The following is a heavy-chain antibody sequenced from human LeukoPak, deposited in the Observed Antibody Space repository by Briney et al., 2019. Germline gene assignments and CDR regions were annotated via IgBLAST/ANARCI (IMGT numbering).Heavy chain of an antibody. D-gene: IGHD2-2*01. J-gene: IGHJ4*02. CDR2: ISGSGST. V-gene: IGHV3-23*01. CDR3: AKRRGCSSTSCYAGFDY. CDR1: GFTFSSYA. Sequence: GGSLRLSCAASGFTFSSYAMSWVRQAPGKGLEWVSAISGSGSTNYADSVKGRFTISRDNSKNTLYLQMNSLRAEDTAVYYCAKRRGCSSTSCYAGFDYWGQGTLVTVSS.